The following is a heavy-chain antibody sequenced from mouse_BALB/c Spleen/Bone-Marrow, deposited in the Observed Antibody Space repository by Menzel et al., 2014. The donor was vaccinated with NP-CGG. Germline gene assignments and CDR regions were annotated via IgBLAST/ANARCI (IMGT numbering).Heavy chain of an antibody. CDR2: ISSGGSYT. J-gene: IGHJ2*01. V-gene: IGHV5-9-3*01. CDR1: GFTFSSYA. D-gene: IGHD2-4*01. Sequence: DVHLVESGGGLVKPGGSLKLSCAASGFTFSSYAMSWVRQTPEKRLEWVATISSGGSYTYYPDSVKGRFTISRDNAKNTLYLQMSSLGSEDTAMYYCARHGITRLLDYWGQGTTLTVSS. CDR3: ARHGITRLLDY.